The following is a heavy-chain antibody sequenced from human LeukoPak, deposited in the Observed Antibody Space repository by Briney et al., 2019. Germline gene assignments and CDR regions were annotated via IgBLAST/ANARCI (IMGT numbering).Heavy chain of an antibody. D-gene: IGHD4-11*01. Sequence: PGASVKVSCKASGYTFTSYYMHWVRQAPGQGLEWMGIINPSGGSTSYAQKFRGRVTMTRDTSTSTVYMELSSLRSEDTAVYYCARDHKVVTTISAHDAFDIWGQGTMVTVSS. J-gene: IGHJ3*02. V-gene: IGHV1-46*01. CDR2: INPSGGST. CDR1: GYTFTSYY. CDR3: ARDHKVVTTISAHDAFDI.